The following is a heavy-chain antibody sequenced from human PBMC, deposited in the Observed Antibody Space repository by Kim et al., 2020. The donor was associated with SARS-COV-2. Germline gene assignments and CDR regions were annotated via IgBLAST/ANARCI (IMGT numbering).Heavy chain of an antibody. D-gene: IGHD4-17*01. V-gene: IGHV3-30*18. CDR2: ISYDGSNK. Sequence: GGSLRLSCAASGFTFSSYGMHWVRQAPGKGLEWVAVISYDGSNKYYADSVKGRFTISRDNSKNTLYLQMNSLRAEDTAVYYCAKDLGTVNYYGMDVWGPGTTVTVSS. CDR3: AKDLGTVNYYGMDV. CDR1: GFTFSSYG. J-gene: IGHJ6*02.